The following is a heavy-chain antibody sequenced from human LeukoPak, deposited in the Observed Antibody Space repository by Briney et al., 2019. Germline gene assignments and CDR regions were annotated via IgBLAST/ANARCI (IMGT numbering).Heavy chain of an antibody. D-gene: IGHD4-17*01. V-gene: IGHV3-48*03. Sequence: GGSLRLSCAASGFTFSSYEMNWVRQAPGKGLEWVSYISSSGSTIYYADSVKGRFTISRDNAKNSLYLQMNSLRAEDTAVYYCARGSGDYGDFLFDYWGQGTLVTVSS. J-gene: IGHJ4*02. CDR1: GFTFSSYE. CDR3: ARGSGDYGDFLFDY. CDR2: ISSSGSTI.